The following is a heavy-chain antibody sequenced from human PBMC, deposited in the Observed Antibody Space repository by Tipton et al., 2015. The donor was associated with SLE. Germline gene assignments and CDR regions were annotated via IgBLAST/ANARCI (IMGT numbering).Heavy chain of an antibody. CDR2: IYHSGST. CDR1: GGSISSGGYS. CDR3: AREGEDIVVVPAAPWAFDI. V-gene: IGHV4-30-2*01. D-gene: IGHD2-2*01. J-gene: IGHJ3*02. Sequence: TLSLTCTVSGGSISSGGYSWSWIRQPPGKGLEWIGYIYHSGSTNYHPSLKSRVTISVDTSKNQYSLKLRSVTDADTDVYYCAREGEDIVVVPAAPWAFDIWGQGTMVTVSS.